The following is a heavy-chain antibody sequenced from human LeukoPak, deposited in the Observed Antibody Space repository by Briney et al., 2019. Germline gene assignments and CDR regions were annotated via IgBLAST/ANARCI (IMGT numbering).Heavy chain of an antibody. J-gene: IGHJ4*02. CDR1: GFTFSSYS. D-gene: IGHD6-6*01. Sequence: GGSLRLSCAASGFTFSSYSMNWVRKAPGKGLEWVSSISSSSSYIYYADSVKGRFTISRDNAQNSLYLQMNSLRAEDTAVYYCARISSSTPEDYWGQGTLVTVSS. CDR2: ISSSSSYI. CDR3: ARISSSTPEDY. V-gene: IGHV3-21*01.